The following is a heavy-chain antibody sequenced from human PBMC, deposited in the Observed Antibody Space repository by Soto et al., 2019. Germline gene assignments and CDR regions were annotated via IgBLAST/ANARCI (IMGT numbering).Heavy chain of an antibody. D-gene: IGHD2-21*02. J-gene: IGHJ3*02. Sequence: SVKVSCKASGGTFSSYAISWVRQAPGQGLEWMGGIIPIFGTANYAQKFQGRVTITADESTSTAYMGLSSLRSEDTAVYYCARGYSWIVVVTAVGDAFDIWGQGTMVTVSS. CDR2: IIPIFGTA. V-gene: IGHV1-69*13. CDR3: ARGYSWIVVVTAVGDAFDI. CDR1: GGTFSSYA.